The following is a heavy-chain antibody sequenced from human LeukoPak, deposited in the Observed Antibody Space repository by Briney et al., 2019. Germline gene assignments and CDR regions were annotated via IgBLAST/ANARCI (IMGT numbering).Heavy chain of an antibody. D-gene: IGHD2-2*02. CDR3: ARCTSTSCYNFDY. V-gene: IGHV4-61*09. CDR1: GGSINSGSYY. Sequence: ASETLSLTCTVPGGSINSGSYYWNWIRQSAGKGLEWIGHIYSTGSTNCNPSLKSRVTISLDTSKNQFSLELNSVTAADTAVYYCARCTSTSCYNFDYWGQGTLVTVSS. J-gene: IGHJ4*02. CDR2: IYSTGST.